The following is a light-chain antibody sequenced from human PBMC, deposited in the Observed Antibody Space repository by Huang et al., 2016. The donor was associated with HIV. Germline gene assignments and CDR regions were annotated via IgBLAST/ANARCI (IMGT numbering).Light chain of an antibody. V-gene: IGKV3-15*01. J-gene: IGKJ5*01. Sequence: ERVMTQSPAALSMSLGERATLSCRARQSVSSNLAWCQQKPGQAPRLLIYGASTRDTGSPVRFSGSGSETEFTLTFSSLQSEDSAVYYCQQYNKWPPVTFGQGTRLDIK. CDR1: QSVSSN. CDR2: GAS. CDR3: QQYNKWPPVT.